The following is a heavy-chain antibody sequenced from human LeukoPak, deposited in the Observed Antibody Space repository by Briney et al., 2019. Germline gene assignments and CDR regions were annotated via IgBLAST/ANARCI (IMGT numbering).Heavy chain of an antibody. D-gene: IGHD3-22*01. J-gene: IGHJ4*02. Sequence: GGSLRLSCTASGFTFDDYAMSWVRQAPGKGREWVGFIRSKAYGGTTEYAASVKGRFTISRDDSKSIAYLQMNSLKTEDTAVYYCTREYYYDSSGYYYDYWGQGTLVTVSS. CDR1: GFTFDDYA. V-gene: IGHV3-49*04. CDR2: IRSKAYGGTT. CDR3: TREYYYDSSGYYYDY.